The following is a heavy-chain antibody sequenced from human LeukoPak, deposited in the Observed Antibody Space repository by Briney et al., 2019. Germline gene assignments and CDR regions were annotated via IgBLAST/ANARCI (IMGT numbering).Heavy chain of an antibody. CDR1: GFTFGDYA. CDR3: TRSGRGSGGSCYPGDFDY. J-gene: IGHJ4*02. Sequence: GGSLRLSCTASGFTFGDYAMSWFRQAPGKGLEWVGFIRSKAYGGTTEYAASVKGRFTISRDDSKSIAYLQMNSLKTEDTAVYYCTRSGRGSGGSCYPGDFDYWGQGTLVTVSS. CDR2: IRSKAYGGTT. D-gene: IGHD2-15*01. V-gene: IGHV3-49*03.